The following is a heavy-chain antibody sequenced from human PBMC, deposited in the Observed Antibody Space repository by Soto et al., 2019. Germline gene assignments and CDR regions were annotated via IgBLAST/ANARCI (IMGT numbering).Heavy chain of an antibody. CDR3: GRFSYYYYGMDV. V-gene: IGHV4-59*08. CDR1: GGSISSYY. J-gene: IGHJ6*02. CDR2: IYYSGST. Sequence: SETLSLTCTVSGGSISSYYWSWIRQPPGKGLEWIGYIYYSGSTNYNPSLKSRVTISVDTSKNQFSLKLSSLTAADTAVYYCGRFSYYYYGMDVWGQGTTVTVSS.